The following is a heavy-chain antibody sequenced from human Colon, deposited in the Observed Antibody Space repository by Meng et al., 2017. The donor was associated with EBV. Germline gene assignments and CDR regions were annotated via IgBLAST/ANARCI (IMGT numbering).Heavy chain of an antibody. CDR3: ARGNAYNAPSFDY. D-gene: IGHD5-24*01. CDR2: IYHGGNT. CDR1: GASLSSNNG. J-gene: IGHJ4*02. V-gene: IGHV4-4*02. Sequence: PGPGPGLVDASGTRSHSCAVAGASLSSNNGWSWVRQPPGKGLEWIGEIYHGGNTNYNPSLKSRVTISVDRSNDQFSLSLSSVTAADTAVYYCARGNAYNAPSFDYWGQGTLVTVSS.